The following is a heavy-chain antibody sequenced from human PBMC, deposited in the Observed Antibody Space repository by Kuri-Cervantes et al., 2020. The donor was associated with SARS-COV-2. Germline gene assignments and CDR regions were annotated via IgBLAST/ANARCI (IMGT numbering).Heavy chain of an antibody. D-gene: IGHD3-22*01. CDR2: INPNSGGT. Sequence: ASVKVSCKASGYTFTGYYMHWVRQAPGQGLEWMGWINPNSGGTNYAQKFQGWVTMTRDTSISTVCMELSRLRSDDTAVYYCARSTPSRRLVVISQGGAFDIWGQGTMVTVSS. CDR1: GYTFTGYY. J-gene: IGHJ3*02. CDR3: ARSTPSRRLVVISQGGAFDI. V-gene: IGHV1-2*04.